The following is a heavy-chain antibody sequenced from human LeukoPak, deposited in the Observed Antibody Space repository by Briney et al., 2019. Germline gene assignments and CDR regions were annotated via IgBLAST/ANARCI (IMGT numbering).Heavy chain of an antibody. CDR1: GDRSTTYG. D-gene: IGHD3-10*01. Sequence: SVKVSCKISGDRSTTYGINWVRQAPGQGLEWLGWINRNNGKTKYGQKFQGRVTMTRDTATSTYYMEMRSLRSDDTAIYYCTRDLGVTTKDPFEYWGQGTLVTVPS. CDR2: INRNNGKT. V-gene: IGHV1-18*01. J-gene: IGHJ4*02. CDR3: TRDLGVTTKDPFEY.